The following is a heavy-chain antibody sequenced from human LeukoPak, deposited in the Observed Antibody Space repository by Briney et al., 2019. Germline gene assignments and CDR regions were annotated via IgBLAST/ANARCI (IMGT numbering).Heavy chain of an antibody. V-gene: IGHV3-23*01. Sequence: GGSLRLPCAASGFTFSSYAMSWVRQAPGKGLEWVSVISGGGVSTYYADSVKGRFTVSRDNSKNTLYLQMNGLRAEDTALYYCAKSSDVGYSNGWYNGLDIWGQGTPVTVSS. CDR2: ISGGGVST. CDR3: AKSSDVGYSNGWYNGLDI. D-gene: IGHD6-19*01. J-gene: IGHJ3*02. CDR1: GFTFSSYA.